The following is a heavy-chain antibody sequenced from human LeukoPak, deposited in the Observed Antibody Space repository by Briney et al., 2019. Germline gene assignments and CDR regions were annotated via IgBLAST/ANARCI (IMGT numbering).Heavy chain of an antibody. CDR3: ARDPSGRLRGAFDI. CDR1: GYTFTVYD. D-gene: IGHD3-10*01. CDR2: INPNSGGT. Sequence: ASVKVSCKASGYTFTVYDIHWVRQAPGQGLEWMGWINPNSGGTNYAQKFQGRVTMTRDTSISTAYMELSRLRSDDTAVFYCARDPSGRLRGAFDIWGQGTLVTVSS. J-gene: IGHJ3*02. V-gene: IGHV1-2*02.